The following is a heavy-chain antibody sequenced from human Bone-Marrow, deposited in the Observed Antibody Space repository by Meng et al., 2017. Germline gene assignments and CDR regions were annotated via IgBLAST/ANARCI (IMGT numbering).Heavy chain of an antibody. V-gene: IGHV3-74*01. CDR1: GFSFSNYW. J-gene: IGHJ6*02. D-gene: IGHD6-13*01. CDR3: ARDASYSSSWYEGFYYYGMDV. Sequence: GESLKISCVASGFSFSNYWMHWVRQAPGKGLVWVSRISNDGSTTNYPDSVKGRFTISRDNAKNTLYLQMNSLRAEDTAVYYCARDASYSSSWYEGFYYYGMDVWGQGTTVTVSS. CDR2: ISNDGSTT.